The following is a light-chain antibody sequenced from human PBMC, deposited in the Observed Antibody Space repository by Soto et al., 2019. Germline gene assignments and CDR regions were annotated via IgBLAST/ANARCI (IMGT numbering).Light chain of an antibody. J-gene: IGKJ2*01. V-gene: IGKV3-11*01. CDR3: QQRSNWPPYT. CDR2: DAS. CDR1: QSVSSY. Sequence: EIVLTQSPATLSLSPGEIATLSCRASQSVSSYLAWYQQKPGQAPRLLIYDASNRATGIPPRLSGSGSGTDFTVTISSLEPEDFAVYYSQQRSNWPPYTFGQGTKLEIK.